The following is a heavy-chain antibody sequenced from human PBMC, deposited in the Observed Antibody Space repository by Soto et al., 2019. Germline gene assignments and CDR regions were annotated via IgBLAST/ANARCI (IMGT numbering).Heavy chain of an antibody. CDR1: GFSLSTSGVG. D-gene: IGHD2-15*01. V-gene: IGHV2-5*02. CDR2: IYWDDDK. CDR3: AHIVEDIVVVVAATLSWSFDL. Sequence: QITLKESGPTLVKPTQTLTLTCTFSGFSLSTSGVGVGWIRQPPGKALAWLALIYWDDDKRYSPSLKSRLTITKDTSKNQVVITKTNMDPVDTATYYCAHIVEDIVVVVAATLSWSFDLLGRGTLVTVSS. J-gene: IGHJ2*01.